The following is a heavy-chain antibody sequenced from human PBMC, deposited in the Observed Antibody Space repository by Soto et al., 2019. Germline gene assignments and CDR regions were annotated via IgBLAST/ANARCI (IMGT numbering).Heavy chain of an antibody. CDR2: IYYSGST. D-gene: IGHD3-22*01. Sequence: PETLSLTCAVYGGSFSVYYSSWIRQPPGKGLEWIGYIYYSGSTNYNPSLKSRVTISVDTSKNQFSLKLSSVTAADTAVYYCAANRGYNYYYGMDVWGQGTTVTVSS. CDR1: GGSFSVYY. CDR3: AANRGYNYYYGMDV. J-gene: IGHJ6*02. V-gene: IGHV4-59*01.